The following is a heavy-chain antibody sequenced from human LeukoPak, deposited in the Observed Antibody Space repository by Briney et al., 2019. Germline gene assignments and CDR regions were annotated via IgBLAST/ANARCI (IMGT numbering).Heavy chain of an antibody. D-gene: IGHD5-18*01. Sequence: PGGSLRLSRAASGFTFSSYSMNWVRQAPGKGLEWVSSISSSSSYIYYADSVKGRFTISRDNAKNSLYLQMNSLRAEDTAVYYCARDGDAAMVTDYFDYWGQGTLVTVSS. CDR3: ARDGDAAMVTDYFDY. J-gene: IGHJ4*02. V-gene: IGHV3-21*01. CDR2: ISSSSSYI. CDR1: GFTFSSYS.